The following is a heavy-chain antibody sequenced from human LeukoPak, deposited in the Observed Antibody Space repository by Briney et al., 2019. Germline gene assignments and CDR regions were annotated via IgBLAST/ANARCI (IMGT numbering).Heavy chain of an antibody. J-gene: IGHJ4*02. D-gene: IGHD3-9*01. V-gene: IGHV3-11*01. Sequence: PGGSLRLSCAASGFTFSDYYMSWIRQAPGKGLEWVSYISSSGSTIYYADSVKGRFTISRDNAKNSLYLQMNSLRAEDTAVYYCARESGTPHFDWLLMRGWYVDYWGQGTLVTVSS. CDR3: ARESGTPHFDWLLMRGWYVDY. CDR1: GFTFSDYY. CDR2: ISSSGSTI.